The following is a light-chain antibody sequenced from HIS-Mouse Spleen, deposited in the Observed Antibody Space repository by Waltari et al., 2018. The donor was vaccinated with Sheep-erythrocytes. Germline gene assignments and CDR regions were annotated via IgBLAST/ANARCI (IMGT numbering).Light chain of an antibody. CDR2: EGS. V-gene: IGLV2-23*01. J-gene: IGLJ3*02. CDR3: CSYAGSSTPWV. CDR1: SSDVGSYNL. Sequence: QSALTQPASVSGPPGQSITISCTGTSSDVGSYNLVSWYQQHPGKAPKLMIYEGSKRPSGVANRFSGSKSGNTASLTISGLQADDEADYYCCSYAGSSTPWVFGGGTKLTVL.